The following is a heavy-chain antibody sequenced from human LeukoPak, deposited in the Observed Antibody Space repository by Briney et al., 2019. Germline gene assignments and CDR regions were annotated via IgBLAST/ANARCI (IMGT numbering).Heavy chain of an antibody. Sequence: PGGSLRLSCAVSGLTFRTAWLAWVRQAPGEGLEWVGSIYYSGSTYYNPSLKSRVTISVDTSKNQFSLKLSSVTAADTAVYYCARDPVVVTAITYYYYGMDVWGQGTTVTVSS. CDR1: GLTFRTAW. CDR3: ARDPVVVTAITYYYYGMDV. CDR2: IYYSGST. D-gene: IGHD2-21*02. J-gene: IGHJ6*02. V-gene: IGHV4-39*07.